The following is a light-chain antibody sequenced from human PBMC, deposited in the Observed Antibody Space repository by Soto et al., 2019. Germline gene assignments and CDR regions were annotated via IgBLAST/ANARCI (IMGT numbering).Light chain of an antibody. J-gene: IGLJ1*01. V-gene: IGLV2-23*01. CDR1: SSDVGSYNL. Sequence: QSALTQPASVSGSPGQSITISCTGTSSDVGSYNLVSWYQQHQGKAPKLMIYEGSKRPSGVSNRFSGSKSGNTASLTISGLQAEDEADYYCCSYAGSSSNYVFGTGTKLTVL. CDR3: CSYAGSSSNYV. CDR2: EGS.